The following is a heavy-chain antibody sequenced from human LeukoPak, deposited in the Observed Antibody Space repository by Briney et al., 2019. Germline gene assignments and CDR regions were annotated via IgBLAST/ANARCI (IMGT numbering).Heavy chain of an antibody. D-gene: IGHD5-18*01. CDR3: AREPKLGYSYGYDY. CDR1: GLTFNSYW. V-gene: IGHV3-7*01. J-gene: IGHJ4*02. Sequence: PGGSLRLSCAASGLTFNSYWMSWVRQAPGKGLEWVANIKQDGSEKYYVDSVKGRFTISRDNAKNSLYLQMNSLRAEDTAVYYCAREPKLGYSYGYDYWGQGTLVTVSS. CDR2: IKQDGSEK.